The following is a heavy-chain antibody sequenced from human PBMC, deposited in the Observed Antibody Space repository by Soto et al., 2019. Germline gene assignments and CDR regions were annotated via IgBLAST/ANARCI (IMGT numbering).Heavy chain of an antibody. CDR3: TRHHPHHYDSSGYFDY. CDR1: DGSISTSSYY. CDR2: IFYTGRT. Sequence: QLQMQEPGPGLVKPSETLSLTCTVSDGSISTSSYYWGWLRQSPGKGLEWIGTIFYTGRTYYNPSLESRVTLSVDTSKNQFPLHLTSVTAADTAVYYCTRHHPHHYDSSGYFDYWGQGTLVTVSS. D-gene: IGHD3-22*01. J-gene: IGHJ4*02. V-gene: IGHV4-39*01.